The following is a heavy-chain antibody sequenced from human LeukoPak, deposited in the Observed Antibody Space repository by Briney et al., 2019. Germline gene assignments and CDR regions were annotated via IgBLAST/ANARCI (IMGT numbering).Heavy chain of an antibody. CDR3: AKYPNYYGSGTPDY. D-gene: IGHD3-10*01. CDR1: GFTFSSYA. Sequence: GGSLRLSCAASGFTFSSYAMSWVRQAPGKGLEWVSGISWNSGSIGYADSVKGRFTISRDNAKNSLYLQMNSLRAEDTAVYYCAKYPNYYGSGTPDYWGQGTLVTVSS. CDR2: ISWNSGSI. J-gene: IGHJ4*02. V-gene: IGHV3-9*01.